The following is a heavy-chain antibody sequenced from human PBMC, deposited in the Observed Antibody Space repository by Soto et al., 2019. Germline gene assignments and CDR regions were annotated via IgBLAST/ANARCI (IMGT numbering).Heavy chain of an antibody. CDR2: IYYSGST. V-gene: IGHV4-31*03. D-gene: IGHD1-7*01. CDR1: GGSISSGGYY. J-gene: IGHJ4*02. CDR3: ARGITGTITAFDY. Sequence: TLSLTCTVSGGSISSGGYYWSWIRQHPGKGLEWIGYIYYSGSTYYNPSLKSRVTISVDTSKNQFSLKLSSVTAADTAVYYCARGITGTITAFDYWGQGTLVTVSS.